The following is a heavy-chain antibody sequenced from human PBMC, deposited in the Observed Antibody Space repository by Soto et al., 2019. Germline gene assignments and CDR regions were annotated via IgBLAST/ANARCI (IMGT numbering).Heavy chain of an antibody. CDR3: ARGKVRQWLANDHYGMDV. D-gene: IGHD6-19*01. CDR2: ISSSSSTI. Sequence: PGGSLRLSCAASGFTFSSYSMNWVRQAPGKGLEWVSYISSSSSTIYYADSVKGRFTISRDNAKNSLYLQMNSLRDEDTAVYYCARGKVRQWLANDHYGMDVWGQGTTVTVSS. V-gene: IGHV3-48*02. CDR1: GFTFSSYS. J-gene: IGHJ6*02.